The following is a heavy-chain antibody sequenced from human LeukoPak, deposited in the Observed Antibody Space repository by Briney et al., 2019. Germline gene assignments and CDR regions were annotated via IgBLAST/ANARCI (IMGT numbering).Heavy chain of an antibody. CDR1: GDSLNNSNYF. J-gene: IGHJ2*01. Sequence: PETLSLTCTVSGDSLNNSNYFWGWIRQPPGKGLEWIATIHYTGNAYYNPSLTSRLTISVDMSRNQFSLKLTSVTAADTAVNYCARPVDWYFDAWGRGTLVTVSS. CDR2: IHYTGNA. CDR3: ARPVDWYFDA. V-gene: IGHV4-39*01.